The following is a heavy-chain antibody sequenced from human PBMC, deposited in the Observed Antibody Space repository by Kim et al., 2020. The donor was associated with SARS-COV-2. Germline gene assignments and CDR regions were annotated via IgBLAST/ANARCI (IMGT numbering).Heavy chain of an antibody. Sequence: NSNPSLKSRVTISVDTSKNQFSLKLSSVTAADTAVYYCSSGDSSGYYYDYWGQGTLVTVSS. CDR3: SSGDSSGYYYDY. D-gene: IGHD3-22*01. J-gene: IGHJ4*02. V-gene: IGHV4-34*01.